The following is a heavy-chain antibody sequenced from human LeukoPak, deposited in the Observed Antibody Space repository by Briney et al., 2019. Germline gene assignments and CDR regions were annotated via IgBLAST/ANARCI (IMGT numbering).Heavy chain of an antibody. CDR3: AREIYCSSTSCRDY. J-gene: IGHJ4*02. V-gene: IGHV1-2*02. Sequence: GASVKVSCKASGGTFSSYAISWVRQAPGQGLEWMGWINPNSGGTNYAQKFQGRVTMTRDTSISTAYMELSRLRSDDTAVYYCAREIYCSSTSCRDYWGQGTLVTVSS. CDR1: GGTFSSYA. D-gene: IGHD2-2*01. CDR2: INPNSGGT.